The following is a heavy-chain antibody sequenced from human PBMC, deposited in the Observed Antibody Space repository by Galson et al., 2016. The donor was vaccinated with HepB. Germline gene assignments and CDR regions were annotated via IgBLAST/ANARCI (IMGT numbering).Heavy chain of an antibody. V-gene: IGHV1-46*02. Sequence: SVKVSCKASGSTFNVYFVHWVRQAPGQGLEWMGIINPSGGSTSYAQKFQGRVTMTRDTSTSTVYMELRSLRSEDTAVYYWARDPCGGDCYSPYRFYYYDMDVWGQGTTVTVSS. D-gene: IGHD2-21*02. CDR3: ARDPCGGDCYSPYRFYYYDMDV. CDR2: INPSGGST. CDR1: GSTFNVYF. J-gene: IGHJ6*02.